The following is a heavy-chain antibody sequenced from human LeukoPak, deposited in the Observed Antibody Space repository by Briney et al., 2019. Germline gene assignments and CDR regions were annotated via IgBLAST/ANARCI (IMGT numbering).Heavy chain of an antibody. Sequence: SETLSLTCTVSGGSISSGSYYWSWIRQPAGKGLEWIGRIYTSGGTNYNPSLKSRVTMSVDTSKNQFSLKLSSVTAADTAVYYCPRDTATMGYYYGMDVWGQGTTVTVSS. V-gene: IGHV4-61*02. D-gene: IGHD2-15*01. CDR3: PRDTATMGYYYGMDV. CDR1: GGSISSGSYY. J-gene: IGHJ6*02. CDR2: IYTSGGT.